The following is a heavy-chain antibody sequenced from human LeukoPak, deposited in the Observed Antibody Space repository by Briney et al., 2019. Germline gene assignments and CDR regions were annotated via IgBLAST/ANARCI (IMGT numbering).Heavy chain of an antibody. CDR2: ISYDGSYT. Sequence: GGSLRLSCVDSGLSFNTYAMHWVRQAPGKGLEWVAAISYDGSYTYYRDSVRGRFIISRDNSKNTMYLQMNSLRAEDAAMYYCARALDVWGKGTTVSVSS. J-gene: IGHJ6*04. CDR1: GLSFNTYA. CDR3: ARALDV. V-gene: IGHV3-30*04.